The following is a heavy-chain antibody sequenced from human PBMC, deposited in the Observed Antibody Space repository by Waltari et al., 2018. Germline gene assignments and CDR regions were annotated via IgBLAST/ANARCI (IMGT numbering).Heavy chain of an antibody. CDR3: AKNATLGRARYFDL. D-gene: IGHD2-2*01. V-gene: IGHV3-23*01. CDR1: GFTFSYHA. Sequence: QLLESGGGLVQPGKSLRLSCVASGFTFSYHAMSWVRQRPGEGLEWVSSLSASGHVSYYTASVKGRFVIPRDNSKNTLFLHLNAVTVGDTAIFYCAKNATLGRARYFDLWGRGTLVTVSP. J-gene: IGHJ2*01. CDR2: LSASGHVS.